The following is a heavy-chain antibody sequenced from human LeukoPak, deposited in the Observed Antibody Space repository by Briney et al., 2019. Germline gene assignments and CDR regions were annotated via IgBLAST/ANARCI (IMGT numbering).Heavy chain of an antibody. CDR1: GHSISSYY. CDR2: IYYTGST. CDR3: ARTQSQSGSYRYYFGY. Sequence: SETLSLTCTVPGHSISSYYWNWIRRPPGKGLEWIGYIYYTGSTNCNPSLKSRVTMSVDTSKNQFSLKLNSVTAADTAVYYCARTQSQSGSYRYYFGYWGQGTLVTVSS. J-gene: IGHJ4*02. V-gene: IGHV4-59*01. D-gene: IGHD1-26*01.